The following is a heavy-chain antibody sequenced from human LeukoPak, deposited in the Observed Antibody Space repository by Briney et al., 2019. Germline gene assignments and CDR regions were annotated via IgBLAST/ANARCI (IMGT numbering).Heavy chain of an antibody. CDR1: GFTFDDYA. CDR3: AKDTAPSPYYFDY. V-gene: IGHV3-9*01. CDR2: ISWNSGSI. D-gene: IGHD6-6*01. J-gene: IGHJ4*02. Sequence: PGGSLRLSCAASGFTFDDYAMHWVRQAPGKGLEWVSGISWNSGSIGYADSVKGRFTISRDNAKKSLYLKMNSLRAEDTALYYCAKDTAPSPYYFDYWGQGTLVTVSS.